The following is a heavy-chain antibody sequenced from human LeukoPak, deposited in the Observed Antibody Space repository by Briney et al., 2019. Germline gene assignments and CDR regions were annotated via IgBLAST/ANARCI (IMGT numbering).Heavy chain of an antibody. CDR2: IKEDGSEK. CDR3: AGYYYDTSAYNDY. Sequence: GGSLRLSCAASGFTFSSYWMSWVRQAPGKGLEWVANIKEDGSEKYYVDSVKGRFTISRDNAKNSLYLQMNSLRAEDTAVYYCAGYYYDTSAYNDYWGQGTLVTVSS. J-gene: IGHJ4*02. D-gene: IGHD3-22*01. V-gene: IGHV3-7*01. CDR1: GFTFSSYW.